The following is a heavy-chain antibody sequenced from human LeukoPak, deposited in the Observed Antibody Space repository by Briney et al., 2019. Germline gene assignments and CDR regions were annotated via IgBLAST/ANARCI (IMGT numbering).Heavy chain of an antibody. D-gene: IGHD1-1*01. Sequence: GESLKISCKGFGYAFSSHWIGWVRQKPGEGLEWMGITYPDDADTRYSPSFQGHVTISADKSISTAYMQWSSLMTSDNAIYYCARHSNWNHIDYWGQRTLVTVSS. CDR3: ARHSNWNHIDY. CDR1: GYAFSSHW. J-gene: IGHJ4*02. V-gene: IGHV5-51*01. CDR2: TYPDDADT.